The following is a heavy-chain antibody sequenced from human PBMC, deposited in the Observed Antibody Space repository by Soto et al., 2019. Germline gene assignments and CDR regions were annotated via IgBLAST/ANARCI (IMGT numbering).Heavy chain of an antibody. CDR3: ARANKDYYDSSGSDPSFVY. D-gene: IGHD3-22*01. V-gene: IGHV3-33*01. CDR1: GFAYGKNV. CDR2: IWYDGSNK. J-gene: IGHJ4*02. Sequence: LILCSEGKGFAYGKNVEHWVRQVPEKELEWVAVIWYDGSNKYYADSVKGRFTISRDNSKNTLYLQMNSLRAEDTAVYYCARANKDYYDSSGSDPSFVYWGQGTLVLVS.